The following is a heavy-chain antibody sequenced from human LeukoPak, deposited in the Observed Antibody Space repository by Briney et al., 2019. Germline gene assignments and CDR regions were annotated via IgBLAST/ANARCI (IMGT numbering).Heavy chain of an antibody. CDR2: IFYSGST. CDR3: ARRPLVVGAFDI. V-gene: IGHV4-59*08. J-gene: IGHJ3*02. Sequence: SETLSLTCTVSGGSISSYYWSWIRQPPGKRLEWIGYIFYSGSTSYNPSLQSRVTISIDTSKNQFSLRLRSVTAAVTAVYYCARRPLVVGAFDIWGQGTMVTVSS. CDR1: GGSISSYY. D-gene: IGHD2-15*01.